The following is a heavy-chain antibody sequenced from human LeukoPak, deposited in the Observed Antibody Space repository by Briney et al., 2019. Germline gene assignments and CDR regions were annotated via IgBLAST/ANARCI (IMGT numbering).Heavy chain of an antibody. CDR3: ARTVGATRAFDI. CDR2: INTDGSDT. Sequence: GGCLRLSCAASGFTFGSHWMHWVRQAPGKGLVWVSRINTDGSDTIYADSVKGRFTISRDNAKNTLYLQVNSLRVEDTAVYYCARTVGATRAFDIWGQGTTVTVSS. CDR1: GFTFGSHW. D-gene: IGHD1-26*01. J-gene: IGHJ3*02. V-gene: IGHV3-74*01.